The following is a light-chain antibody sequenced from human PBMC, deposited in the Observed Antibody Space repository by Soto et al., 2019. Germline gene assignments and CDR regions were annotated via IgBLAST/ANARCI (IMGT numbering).Light chain of an antibody. J-gene: IGLJ2*01. CDR1: SSDIGGYNY. Sequence: QSALTQPRSVSGSPGQSVTISCTGTSSDIGGYNYVSWYQQHPGKVPKVLIYDVSKRPSGVPDRFSGSKSGNTASLTISGLQAEDEADYYCCSYAGSDTLVVFGGGTKVTVL. V-gene: IGLV2-11*01. CDR2: DVS. CDR3: CSYAGSDTLVV.